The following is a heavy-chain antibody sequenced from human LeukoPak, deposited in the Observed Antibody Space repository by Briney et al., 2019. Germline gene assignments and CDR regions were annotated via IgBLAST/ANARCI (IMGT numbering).Heavy chain of an antibody. D-gene: IGHD5/OR15-5a*01. CDR2: IYIGGNT. J-gene: IGHJ4*02. CDR1: GFTVSSNY. V-gene: IGHV3-53*01. Sequence: RGSRRLSCAASGFTVSSNYMSWVRQAPGKGLEWVSVIYIGGNTYYADSVKGRFTISRDNSKNTLYLQMNSLRAEDTAVYYCARDSPSTYYFDYWGQGTLVSVSP. CDR3: ARDSPSTYYFDY.